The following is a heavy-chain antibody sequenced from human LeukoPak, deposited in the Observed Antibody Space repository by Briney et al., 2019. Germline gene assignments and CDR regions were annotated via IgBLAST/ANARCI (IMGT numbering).Heavy chain of an antibody. V-gene: IGHV3-53*01. CDR1: GFTVSSNY. CDR3: ARDLLRDSSSSYGY. D-gene: IGHD6-6*01. CDR2: IYSGGST. J-gene: IGHJ4*02. Sequence: PGGSLRLSCAASGFTVSSNYMSWVRQAPGKGLEWVSVIYSGGSTYYADSVKGRLTISRDNSKNTLYLQMNSLRAEDTAVYYCARDLLRDSSSSYGYWGQGTLVTVSS.